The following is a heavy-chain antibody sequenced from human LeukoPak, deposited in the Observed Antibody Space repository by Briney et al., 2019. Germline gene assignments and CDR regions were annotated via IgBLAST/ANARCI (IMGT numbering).Heavy chain of an antibody. Sequence: ASVKVSCKTSGYTFTDYYMHWVRQAPGQGLEWMGWINPNSGGTKFAQKFQGRVTLTTDTSVSTAYMELSRLRSDDTAMYYCAILLTVQGGHWGLGSLVTVSS. J-gene: IGHJ4*02. CDR1: GYTFTDYY. D-gene: IGHD3-9*01. CDR2: INPNSGGT. CDR3: AILLTVQGGH. V-gene: IGHV1-2*02.